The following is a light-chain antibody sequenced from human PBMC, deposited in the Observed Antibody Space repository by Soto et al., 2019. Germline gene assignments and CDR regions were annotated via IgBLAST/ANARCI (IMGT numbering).Light chain of an antibody. CDR2: EGS. V-gene: IGLV2-23*01. CDR1: SSDVGSYNL. CDR3: CSYAGSSTLG. J-gene: IGLJ1*01. Sequence: SVLTQPASVSGSPGQSITISCTGTSSDVGSYNLVSWYQQHPGKAPKLMIYEGSKRPSGVSNRFSGSKSGNTASLTISGLQAEDEADYYCCSYAGSSTLGFGTGTKV.